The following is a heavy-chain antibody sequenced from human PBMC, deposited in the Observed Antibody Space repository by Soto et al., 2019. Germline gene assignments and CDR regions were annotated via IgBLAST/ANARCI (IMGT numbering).Heavy chain of an antibody. Sequence: QVQLVESGGGVVQPGRSLRLSCAASGFTFSSYGMHWVRQAPGKGLECVAVIWYDVSNKYYADSVKGRFTISRDNSKNTLYLQMNSLRAEDTAVYYCARETTIFGVVIYAFDIWGQGTMVTVSS. J-gene: IGHJ3*02. CDR1: GFTFSSYG. D-gene: IGHD3-3*01. CDR2: IWYDVSNK. V-gene: IGHV3-33*01. CDR3: ARETTIFGVVIYAFDI.